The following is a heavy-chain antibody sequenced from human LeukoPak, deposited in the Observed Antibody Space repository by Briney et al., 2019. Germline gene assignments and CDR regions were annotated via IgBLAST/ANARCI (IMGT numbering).Heavy chain of an antibody. CDR1: GFTFSGSA. Sequence: GRSLRLSCAASGFTFSGSAMHWVRQASGKGLEWVGRIRSKANSYATAYAASVKGRFTISRDDSKNTAYLQMNSLKTEDTAVYYCTSSYPGHFDYWGQGTLVTVSS. D-gene: IGHD2-2*02. CDR3: TSSYPGHFDY. V-gene: IGHV3-73*01. J-gene: IGHJ4*02. CDR2: IRSKANSYAT.